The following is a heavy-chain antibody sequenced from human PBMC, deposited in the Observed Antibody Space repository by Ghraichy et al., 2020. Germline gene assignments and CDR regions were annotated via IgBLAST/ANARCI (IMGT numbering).Heavy chain of an antibody. CDR3: ARDRSSGWTDY. D-gene: IGHD6-19*01. V-gene: IGHV3-21*01. Sequence: AGSLRLSCAASGFTFSSYSMNWVRQAPGKGLEWVSSISSYSSYIYYADSVKGRFTISRDNAKNSLYLQMNSLRAEDTAVYYCARDRSSGWTDYWGQGTLVTVSS. J-gene: IGHJ4*02. CDR2: ISSYSSYI. CDR1: GFTFSSYS.